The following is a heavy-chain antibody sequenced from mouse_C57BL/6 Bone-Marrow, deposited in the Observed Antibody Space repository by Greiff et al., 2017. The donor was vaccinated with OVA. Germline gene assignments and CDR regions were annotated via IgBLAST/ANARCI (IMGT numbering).Heavy chain of an antibody. J-gene: IGHJ3*01. D-gene: IGHD2-1*01. CDR1: GYTFTSYW. CDR2: IDPSDSYT. Sequence: QVQLQQPGAELVLPGSSFKLSCKASGYTFTSYWMHWVKQRPGQGLEWIGEIDPSDSYTNYNQKFKGKSTLTVDKSSSTAYMQLSSLTSEDSAVYYCARWGLYGNSAWFAYWGQGTLVTVSA. CDR3: ARWGLYGNSAWFAY. V-gene: IGHV1-69*01.